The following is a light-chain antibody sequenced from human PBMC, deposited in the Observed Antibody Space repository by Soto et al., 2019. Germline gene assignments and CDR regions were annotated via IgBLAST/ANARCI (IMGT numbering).Light chain of an antibody. CDR3: SSFEGNNGAV. CDR1: SSDVGGYTY. CDR2: EIS. J-gene: IGLJ3*02. V-gene: IGLV2-8*01. Sequence: QSALTQPPSASGSPGQSVTISCTGSSSDVGGYTYVSWYQQHPGKAPKLMIYEISKRPSGVPDRFSGSKSGNTASLTVSGLHTEDEADYYCSSFEGNNGAVFGGGTKLTVL.